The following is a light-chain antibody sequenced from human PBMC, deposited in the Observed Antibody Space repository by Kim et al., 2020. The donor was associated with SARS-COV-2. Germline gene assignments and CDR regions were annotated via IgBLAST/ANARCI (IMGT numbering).Light chain of an antibody. CDR3: QQYGSSPTIT. Sequence: PGERATLFCRASQSVTSSYLAWYQMKPGQAPRLLIYGAFIRATGIPDRFSGSGFGTDFTLTISRLEPEDFAVYYCQQYGSSPTITFGQGTRLEIK. J-gene: IGKJ5*01. CDR2: GAF. CDR1: QSVTSSY. V-gene: IGKV3-20*01.